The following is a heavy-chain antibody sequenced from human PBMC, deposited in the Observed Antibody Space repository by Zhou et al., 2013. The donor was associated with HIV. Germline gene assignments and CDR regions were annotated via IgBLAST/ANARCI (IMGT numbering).Heavy chain of an antibody. CDR3: ARDGSYCGGDCFPPYYYYMDV. CDR1: GGTFSSYA. Sequence: QVQLVQSGAEVKKPGSSVKVSCKASGGTFSSYAISWVRQAPGQGLEWMGGIIPIFGTANYAQKFQGRVTITTDESTSTAYMELSSLRSEDTAVYYCARDGSYCGGDCFPPYYYYMDVWGKGTNGHRLL. J-gene: IGHJ6*03. V-gene: IGHV1-69*05. CDR2: IIPIFGTA. D-gene: IGHD2-21*01.